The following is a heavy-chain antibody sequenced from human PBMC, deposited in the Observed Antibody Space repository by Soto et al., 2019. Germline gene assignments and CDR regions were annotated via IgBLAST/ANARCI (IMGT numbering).Heavy chain of an antibody. CDR2: ISYDGSNK. V-gene: IGHV3-30*18. Sequence: QVQLVESGGGVVQPGRSLRLSCAASGFTVSSYGMHWVRQAPGKGLEWVAVISYDGSNKYYADSVKGRFTISRDNSKNTLYLQMNSLRAEDTAVYYCAKDLRYCSGGSCYLEYFQHWGQGTLVTVSS. CDR1: GFTVSSYG. J-gene: IGHJ1*01. CDR3: AKDLRYCSGGSCYLEYFQH. D-gene: IGHD2-15*01.